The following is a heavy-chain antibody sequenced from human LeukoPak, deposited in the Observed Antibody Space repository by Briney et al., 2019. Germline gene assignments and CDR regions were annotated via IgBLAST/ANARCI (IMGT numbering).Heavy chain of an antibody. V-gene: IGHV3-23*01. CDR1: GFTFSSYA. CDR2: ISGSGGST. D-gene: IGHD1-1*01. CDR3: AKDRGQRYNWNDGARY. J-gene: IGHJ4*02. Sequence: GGSLRLSCAASGFTFSSYAMSWVRQAPGKGLEWVSAISGSGGSTYYADSVKGRFTISRDNSKNTLYLQMNSLRAEDTAVYYCAKDRGQRYNWNDGARYWGQGTLVTVSS.